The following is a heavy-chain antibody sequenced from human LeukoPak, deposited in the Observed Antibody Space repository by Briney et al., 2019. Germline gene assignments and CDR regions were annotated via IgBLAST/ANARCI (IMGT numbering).Heavy chain of an antibody. Sequence: PGGSLRLSCAASGFTLDYYWMHWVSQVPGKGLVWLSHISSDGRRTNYADSVKGRFTISRDTAKNTLYLQMNSLRAEDTAVYYCVRDDSLVGSGLGDHWGQGTLVTVSS. D-gene: IGHD3-9*01. J-gene: IGHJ4*02. CDR3: VRDDSLVGSGLGDH. CDR2: ISSDGRRT. CDR1: GFTLDYYW. V-gene: IGHV3-74*01.